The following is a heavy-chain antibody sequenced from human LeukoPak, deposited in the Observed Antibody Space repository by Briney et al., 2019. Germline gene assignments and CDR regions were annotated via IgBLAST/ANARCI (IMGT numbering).Heavy chain of an antibody. V-gene: IGHV4-59*01. J-gene: IGHJ4*02. CDR2: IYYSGST. CDR1: GGSISSYY. D-gene: IGHD5-24*01. Sequence: SETLSLTCTVSGGSISSYYWSWIRQPPGKGLEWIGYIYYSGSTNYNPSLKSRVTISVDTSKSQFSLKLSSVTAADTAVYYCARGDGYNWRYFDYWGQGTLVTVSS. CDR3: ARGDGYNWRYFDY.